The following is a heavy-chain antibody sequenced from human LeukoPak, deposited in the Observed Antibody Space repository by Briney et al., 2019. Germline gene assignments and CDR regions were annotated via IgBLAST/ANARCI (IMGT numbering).Heavy chain of an antibody. V-gene: IGHV3-9*01. CDR2: ISWNSGSI. Sequence: GGSLRLSCAASGFTFDDYAMHWVRQAPGKGLEWVSGISWNSGSIGYADSVKGRFTISRDNAKNSLYLQMNSLRAEDTAVYYCARADSSGWFLDYWGQGTLVTVSS. CDR1: GFTFDDYA. J-gene: IGHJ4*02. CDR3: ARADSSGWFLDY. D-gene: IGHD6-19*01.